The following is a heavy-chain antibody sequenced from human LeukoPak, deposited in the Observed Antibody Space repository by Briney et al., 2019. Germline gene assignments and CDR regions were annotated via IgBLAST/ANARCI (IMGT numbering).Heavy chain of an antibody. D-gene: IGHD5-18*01. V-gene: IGHV4-59*08. J-gene: IGHJ6*02. CDR1: GGSISSYY. Sequence: PSETLSLTCTVSGGSISSYYWSWIRQPPGKGLEWIGYIYYSGSTNYNPSLKSRVTISVDTSKNQFSLKLSSVTAADTAVYYRARLVRYSYGYEVGYGMDAWGQGTTVTVSS. CDR2: IYYSGST. CDR3: ARLVRYSYGYEVGYGMDA.